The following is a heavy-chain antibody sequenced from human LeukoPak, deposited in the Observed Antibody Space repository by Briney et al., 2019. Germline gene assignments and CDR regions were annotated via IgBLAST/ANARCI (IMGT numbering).Heavy chain of an antibody. CDR1: GFTFSSYA. CDR3: ARGWDILTGYYGRHFDY. Sequence: GRSLRLSCAASGFTFSSYAMHWVRRAPGKGLEWVAVISYDGSNKYYADSVKGRFTTSRDNSKNTLYLQMNSLRAEDTAVYYCARGWDILTGYYGRHFDYWGQGTLVTVSS. CDR2: ISYDGSNK. J-gene: IGHJ4*02. V-gene: IGHV3-30*04. D-gene: IGHD3-9*01.